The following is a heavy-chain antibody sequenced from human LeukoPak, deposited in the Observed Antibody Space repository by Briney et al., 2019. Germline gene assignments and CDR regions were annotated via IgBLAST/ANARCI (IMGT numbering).Heavy chain of an antibody. V-gene: IGHV4-38-2*02. Sequence: SETLSLTCTVSGYSITTNYYWAWIRQSPGTGLEWIGSVYHNGETYYNPSLKSRAIISVDTSKNDFSLSLACVTPADTAVYYCVTPRSWELSDMAVWGKGTTVIVSS. CDR3: VTPRSWELSDMAV. J-gene: IGHJ6*03. CDR2: VYHNGET. D-gene: IGHD1-26*01. CDR1: GYSITTNYY.